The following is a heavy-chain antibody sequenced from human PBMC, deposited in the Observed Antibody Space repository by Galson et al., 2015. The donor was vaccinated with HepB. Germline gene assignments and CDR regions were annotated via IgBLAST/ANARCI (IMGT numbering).Heavy chain of an antibody. V-gene: IGHV3-7*01. CDR1: GFTFSSYW. CDR2: IKQDGSEK. Sequence: SLRLSCAASGFTFSSYWMSWVRQAPGKGLEWVANIKQDGSEKYYVDFVKGRFTISRDNAKNSLYLQMNSLRAEDTAVYYCASSRRRHSMAVGALDIWGQGTMVTVSS. CDR3: ASSRRRHSMAVGALDI. D-gene: IGHD3-3*02. J-gene: IGHJ3*02.